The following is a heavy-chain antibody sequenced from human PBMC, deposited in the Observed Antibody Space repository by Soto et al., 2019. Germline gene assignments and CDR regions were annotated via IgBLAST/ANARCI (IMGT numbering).Heavy chain of an antibody. CDR1: GFTFSSYA. V-gene: IGHV3-30-3*01. D-gene: IGHD1-26*01. CDR2: ISYDGSNK. CDR3: ATDKRMGASPPVDY. Sequence: QVQLVESGGGVVQPGRSLRLSCAASGFTFSSYAMHWVRQAPGKGLEWVAVISYDGSNKYYADSVKGRFTISRDNSKNTLYLQMNSLRAEDTAVYYCATDKRMGASPPVDYWGQGTLVTVSS. J-gene: IGHJ4*02.